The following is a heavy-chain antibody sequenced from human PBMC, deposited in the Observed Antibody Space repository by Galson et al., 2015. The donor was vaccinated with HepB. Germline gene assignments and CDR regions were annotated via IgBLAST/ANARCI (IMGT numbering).Heavy chain of an antibody. CDR2: INPSGGSP. V-gene: IGHV1-46*01. CDR1: GYTFTSYY. Sequence: SVKVSCKASGYTFTSYYMHWVRQAPGQGLEWMGIINPSGGSPSYAQKFQGRVTMTRDTSTSTVYMELSSLRSEDTAVYYCARDKRPQEHLEQWLVLGGYYYGMDVWGQVSTVTVSS. J-gene: IGHJ6*02. D-gene: IGHD6-19*01. CDR3: ARDKRPQEHLEQWLVLGGYYYGMDV.